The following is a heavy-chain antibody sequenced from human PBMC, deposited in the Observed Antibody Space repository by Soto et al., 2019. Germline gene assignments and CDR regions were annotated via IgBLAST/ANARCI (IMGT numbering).Heavy chain of an antibody. J-gene: IGHJ5*02. V-gene: IGHV3-48*02. CDR1: GFTFSSYS. Sequence: EVQLVESGGGLVQPGGSLRLSCAASGFTFSSYSMNWVRQAPGKGLEWVSYISSSSRTIYYADSVKGRFTISRDNSKNSLYLQMNCLREEDTAVYYCARSTVSERGWFDPWGQGTLVTVSS. CDR2: ISSSSRTI. D-gene: IGHD4-17*01. CDR3: ARSTVSERGWFDP.